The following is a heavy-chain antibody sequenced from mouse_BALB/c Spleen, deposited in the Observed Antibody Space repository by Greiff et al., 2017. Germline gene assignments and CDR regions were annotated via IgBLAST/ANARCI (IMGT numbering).Heavy chain of an antibody. V-gene: IGHV1-82*01. Sequence: QVQLQQSGPELVKPGASVKISCKASGYAFSSSWMNWVKQRPGQGLEWIGRIYPGDGDTNYNGKFKGKATLTADKSSSTAYMQLSSLTSVDSAVYFCARPNWDSWFAYWGQGTLVTVSA. D-gene: IGHD4-1*01. CDR3: ARPNWDSWFAY. J-gene: IGHJ3*01. CDR2: IYPGDGDT. CDR1: GYAFSSSW.